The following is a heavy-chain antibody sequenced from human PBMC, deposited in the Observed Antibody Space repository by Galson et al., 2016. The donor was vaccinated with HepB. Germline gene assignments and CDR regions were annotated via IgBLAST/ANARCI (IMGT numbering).Heavy chain of an antibody. J-gene: IGHJ4*02. V-gene: IGHV3-30*14. CDR2: TSYDGNSK. CDR3: ASTPMYHYDDSGYIQS. CDR1: GFTFRTYL. D-gene: IGHD3-22*01. Sequence: SLRLSCAASGFTFRTYLMHWVRQAPGRGLEWVALTSYDGNSKYYADSVKGRFTISRDNSKNTLFLQMDSLRPGDTAVYYCASTPMYHYDDSGYIQSWGQGSLVTGSS.